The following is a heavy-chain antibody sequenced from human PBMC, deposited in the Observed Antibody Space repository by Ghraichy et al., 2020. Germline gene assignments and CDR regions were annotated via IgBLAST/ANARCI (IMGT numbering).Heavy chain of an antibody. D-gene: IGHD1-26*01. V-gene: IGHV3-15*01. CDR1: GFTFSNAY. Sequence: GGSLRLSCVASGFTFSNAYMTWVRQAPGKGLEWVGRIKKKLDGETTDYAAPVTGRFSISRDDSKDTLFLQMNSLKTEDTAVYYCTTTLRWEHGPDYWGRGTLVTVSS. CDR3: TTTLRWEHGPDY. J-gene: IGHJ4*02. CDR2: IKKKLDGETT.